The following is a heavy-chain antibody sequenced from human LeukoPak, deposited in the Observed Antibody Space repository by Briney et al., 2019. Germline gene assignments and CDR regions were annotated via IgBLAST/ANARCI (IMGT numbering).Heavy chain of an antibody. Sequence: GASVKVSCKASGYTFTSYYMHWVRQAPGQGLEWMGIINPSGGSTSYAQKFQGRATMTRDTSTSTVYMELSSLRSEDTAAYYCARDHVRKKVVVAATPHWFDPWGQGTLVTVSS. D-gene: IGHD2-15*01. V-gene: IGHV1-46*01. CDR1: GYTFTSYY. CDR3: ARDHVRKKVVVAATPHWFDP. CDR2: INPSGGST. J-gene: IGHJ5*02.